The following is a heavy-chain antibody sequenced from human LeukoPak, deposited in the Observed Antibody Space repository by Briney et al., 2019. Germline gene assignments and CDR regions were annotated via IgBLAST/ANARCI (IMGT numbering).Heavy chain of an antibody. J-gene: IGHJ4*02. V-gene: IGHV3-74*01. Sequence: PGGSLRLSCAASGFTFSTYWMHWVRQAPGKGLVWVSRINTDGSGTTYADSVKGRFTISRDNAKNTLYLQMNSLRAEDTAVYYCACVVNLGYWGQGTLVTVSS. CDR1: GFTFSTYW. CDR3: ACVVNLGY. CDR2: INTDGSGT.